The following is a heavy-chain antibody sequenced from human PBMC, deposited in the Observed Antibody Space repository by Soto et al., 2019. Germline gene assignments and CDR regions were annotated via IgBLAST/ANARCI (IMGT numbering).Heavy chain of an antibody. CDR3: ARRRWKDERFDY. CDR2: ISNSGST. V-gene: IGHV4-30-4*01. J-gene: IGHJ4*02. Sequence: QVQLQESGPGLVKPSQTLSLTCTVSGGSISSGDYYWSWIRQPPGKGLEWIGYISNSGSTYYNPSLKGRMPNSVDPTKNQFSRRPSSVPAADTAVYYCARRRWKDERFDYWGQGTLVTVSS. D-gene: IGHD1-1*01. CDR1: GGSISSGDYY.